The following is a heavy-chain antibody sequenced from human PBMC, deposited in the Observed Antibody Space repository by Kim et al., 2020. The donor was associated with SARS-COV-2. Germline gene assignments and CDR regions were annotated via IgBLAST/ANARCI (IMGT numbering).Heavy chain of an antibody. Sequence: SETLSPTCTVSGGSISSSSYYWGWIRQPPGKGLEWIGSIYYSGSTYYNPSLKSRVTISVDTSKNQFSLKLSSVTAADTAVYYCARHEKHIVVVTAPFDYWGQGTLVTVSS. J-gene: IGHJ4*02. CDR1: GGSISSSSYY. D-gene: IGHD2-21*02. CDR3: ARHEKHIVVVTAPFDY. V-gene: IGHV4-39*01. CDR2: IYYSGST.